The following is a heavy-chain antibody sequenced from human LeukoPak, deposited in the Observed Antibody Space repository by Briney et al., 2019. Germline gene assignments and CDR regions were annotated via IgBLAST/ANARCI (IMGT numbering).Heavy chain of an antibody. D-gene: IGHD3-9*01. CDR2: IYYSGST. J-gene: IGHJ6*02. Sequence: SETLSLTCTVSGGSISSGDYYWSWIRQPPGKGLEWIGYIYYSGSTYYNPSLKSRVTISVDTSKNQFSLKLSSVTAADTAVYYCAREARYYYYYGMDVWGQGTTVTVSS. V-gene: IGHV4-30-4*01. CDR1: GGSISSGDYY. CDR3: AREARYYYYYGMDV.